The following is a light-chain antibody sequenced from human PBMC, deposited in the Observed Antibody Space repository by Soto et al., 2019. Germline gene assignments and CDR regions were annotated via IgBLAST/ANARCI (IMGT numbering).Light chain of an antibody. Sequence: IVLTQSPDTLSFSPGERATLSCRASQSVGTRLAWYQHKTGQAPSLLMSGASSRATGIPDRFSGSGSETDFTLTTSRLEPEDFALYYCQQYNNWPFTFGPGTKVDIK. J-gene: IGKJ3*01. CDR2: GAS. CDR1: QSVGTR. CDR3: QQYNNWPFT. V-gene: IGKV3-20*01.